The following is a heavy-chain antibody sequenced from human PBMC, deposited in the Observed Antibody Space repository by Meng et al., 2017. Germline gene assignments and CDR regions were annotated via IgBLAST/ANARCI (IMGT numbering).Heavy chain of an antibody. V-gene: IGHV1-3*01. CDR2: INAGNGNT. D-gene: IGHD2-21*02. CDR3: AKSVWVVTVTFDY. Sequence: LVQAGAGGTAPGAYWKVACKHSGYTFTNYAMHWVRPAPGQRLEWMGWINAGNGNTKYAQKFQGRVTITRDTSASTAYMELNSLRAEDTAVYYCAKSVWVVTVTFDYWGQGTLVTVSS. J-gene: IGHJ4*02. CDR1: GYTFTNYA.